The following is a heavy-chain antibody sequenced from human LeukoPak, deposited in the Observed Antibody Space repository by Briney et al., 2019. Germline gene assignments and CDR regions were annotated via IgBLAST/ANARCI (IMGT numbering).Heavy chain of an antibody. J-gene: IGHJ3*02. Sequence: SETLSLTSTVSGGSISGSNYYWGWIRQPPGKGLEWIGNIYYSGSTYYNPSLKSRVTISVDTSKNHFSLNLNSVTAADTAVYYCASRTDYYDTSGPAFDIWGQGTMVTVSS. D-gene: IGHD3-22*01. V-gene: IGHV4-39*07. CDR1: GGSISGSNYY. CDR3: ASRTDYYDTSGPAFDI. CDR2: IYYSGST.